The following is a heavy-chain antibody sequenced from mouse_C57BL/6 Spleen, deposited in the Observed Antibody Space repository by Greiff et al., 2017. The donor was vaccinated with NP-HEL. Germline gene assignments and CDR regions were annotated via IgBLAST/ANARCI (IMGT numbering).Heavy chain of an antibody. CDR2: IYPRSGNT. D-gene: IGHD2-13*01. CDR1: GYTFTSYG. CDR3: ARSGVNGSSHDY. Sequence: VKLQESGAELARPGASVKLSCKASGYTFTSYGISWVKQRPGQGLEWIGEIYPRSGNTYYNEKFKGKATLTADKSSSTAYMELRSRTSEDSAVYFCARSGVNGSSHDYWGQGTTLTVSS. J-gene: IGHJ2*01. V-gene: IGHV1-81*01.